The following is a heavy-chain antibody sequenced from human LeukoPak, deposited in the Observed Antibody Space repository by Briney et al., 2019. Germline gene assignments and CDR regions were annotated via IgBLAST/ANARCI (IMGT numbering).Heavy chain of an antibody. Sequence: SETLSLTCAVYGGSFSGYYWSWIRQPPGKGPEWIGEINHSGSTNYNPSLKSRVTISVDTSKNQFSLKLSSVTAADTAVYYCARRYCSSTSCYATGPFDYWGQGTLVTVSS. J-gene: IGHJ4*02. D-gene: IGHD2-2*01. CDR3: ARRYCSSTSCYATGPFDY. CDR2: INHSGST. V-gene: IGHV4-34*01. CDR1: GGSFSGYY.